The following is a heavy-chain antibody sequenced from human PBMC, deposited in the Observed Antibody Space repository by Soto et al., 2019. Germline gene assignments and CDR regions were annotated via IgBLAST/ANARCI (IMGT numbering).Heavy chain of an antibody. CDR1: GYTFTSYG. D-gene: IGHD3-22*01. V-gene: IGHV1-18*01. CDR2: ISAYNGNT. Sequence: EASVKVSCKASGYTFTSYGISWVRQAPGQGLEWMGWISAYNGNTNYAQKLQGRVTMTTDTSTSTAYMELRSLRSDDTAVYYCARDFTMIVVSGSFDIWGQGTMVTVSS. CDR3: ARDFTMIVVSGSFDI. J-gene: IGHJ3*02.